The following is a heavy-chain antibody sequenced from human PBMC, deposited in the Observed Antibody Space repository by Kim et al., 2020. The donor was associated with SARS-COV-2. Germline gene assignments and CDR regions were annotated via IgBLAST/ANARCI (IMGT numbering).Heavy chain of an antibody. J-gene: IGHJ4*02. CDR1: GYTFTSYG. Sequence: ASVKVSCKASGYTFTSYGISWVRQAPGQGLEWMGWISAYNGNTNYAQKLQGRVTMTTDTSTSTAYMELRSLRSDDTAVYYCARVSYDILTGYYSYWGQGTLVTVSS. CDR3: ARVSYDILTGYYSY. D-gene: IGHD3-9*01. V-gene: IGHV1-18*01. CDR2: ISAYNGNT.